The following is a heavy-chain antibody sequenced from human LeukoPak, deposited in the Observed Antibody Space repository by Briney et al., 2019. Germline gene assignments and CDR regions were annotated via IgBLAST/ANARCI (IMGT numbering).Heavy chain of an antibody. V-gene: IGHV4-61*01. CDR3: ARRYYDIPNWFDP. J-gene: IGHJ5*02. D-gene: IGHD3-9*01. Sequence: DPSETLSLTCTVSGGSVSSGSYYWSWIRQPPGKGLEWIGYIYYSGSTNYNPSLKSRVTISVDTSKNQFSLKLSSVTAADTAVYYCARRYYDIPNWFDPWGQGTLVTVSS. CDR1: GGSVSSGSYY. CDR2: IYYSGST.